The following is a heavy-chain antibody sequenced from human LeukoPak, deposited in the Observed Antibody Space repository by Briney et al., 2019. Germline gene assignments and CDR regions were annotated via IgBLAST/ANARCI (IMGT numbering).Heavy chain of an antibody. CDR2: IYYSGST. CDR3: ARTIAAAATDPGYFDY. D-gene: IGHD6-13*01. Sequence: SETLSLTCTVSGGSISSYYWSWIRQPPGKGLEWIGYIYYSGSTNYNPSLKSRVTISVDTSKNQFSLKLSSVTAADTAVYYCARTIAAAATDPGYFDYWGQGTLVTVSS. CDR1: GGSISSYY. J-gene: IGHJ4*02. V-gene: IGHV4-59*01.